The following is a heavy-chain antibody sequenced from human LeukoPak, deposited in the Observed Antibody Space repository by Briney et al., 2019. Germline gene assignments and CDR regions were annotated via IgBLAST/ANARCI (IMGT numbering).Heavy chain of an antibody. CDR3: ARNKHVGYYYDSSGYQGDY. CDR1: GYTFTSYD. J-gene: IGHJ4*02. CDR2: MNPNSGNT. D-gene: IGHD3-22*01. V-gene: IGHV1-8*01. Sequence: ASVKVSCKASGYTFTSYDINWVRQATGQGLEWMGWMNPNSGNTGYAQKFQGRVTMTTDTSTSTAYMELRSLRSDGTAVYYCARNKHVGYYYDSSGYQGDYWGQGTLVTVSS.